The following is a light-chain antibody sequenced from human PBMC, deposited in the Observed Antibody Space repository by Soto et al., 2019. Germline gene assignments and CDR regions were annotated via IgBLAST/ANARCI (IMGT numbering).Light chain of an antibody. CDR1: SSDVGSYNY. J-gene: IGLJ1*01. V-gene: IGLV2-14*01. CDR3: SSYAGPSTHTYV. Sequence: QSGLTQPASVSCSPGQSITISCTRTSSDVGSYNYVSWYQHHPGKAPKLMISEVSNRPSGISNRFSGSKSGNTASLTISGLQAEDEADYSCSSYAGPSTHTYVFGTGTKVTVL. CDR2: EVS.